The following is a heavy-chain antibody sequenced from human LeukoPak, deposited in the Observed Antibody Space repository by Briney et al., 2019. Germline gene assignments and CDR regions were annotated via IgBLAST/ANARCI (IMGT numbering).Heavy chain of an antibody. CDR3: ARDRGTYYYDSSGRAFDI. V-gene: IGHV3-30-3*01. D-gene: IGHD3-22*01. CDR1: GFTFSSYA. Sequence: GGSLRLSCAASGFTFSSYAMHWVRQAPGKGLEWVAVISYDGSNKYYADSVKGRFTISRDNSKNTLYLQMNSLRAEDTAVYYCARDRGTYYYDSSGRAFDIWGQGTMVTVSS. CDR2: ISYDGSNK. J-gene: IGHJ3*02.